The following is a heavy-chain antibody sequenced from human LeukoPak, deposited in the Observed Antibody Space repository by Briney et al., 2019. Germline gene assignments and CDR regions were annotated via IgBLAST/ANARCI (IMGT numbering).Heavy chain of an antibody. J-gene: IGHJ4*02. Sequence: SETLSLTCAVYGGSFSGYYWSWIRQPPGKGLEWIGEINHSGSTNYNPSLKSRVTISVDTSKSQFSLKLSSVTAADTAVYYCARGPAFYIAAAGYYFDYWGQGTLVTVSS. CDR1: GGSFSGYY. D-gene: IGHD6-13*01. CDR3: ARGPAFYIAAAGYYFDY. V-gene: IGHV4-34*01. CDR2: INHSGST.